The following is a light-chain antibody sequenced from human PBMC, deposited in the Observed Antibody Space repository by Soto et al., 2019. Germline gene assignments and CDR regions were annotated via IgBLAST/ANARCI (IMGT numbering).Light chain of an antibody. CDR3: QQRSNWPPT. CDR2: DAS. V-gene: IGKV3-11*01. CDR1: QSVSSY. J-gene: IGKJ1*01. Sequence: EIVLTQSPATLSLSPGERATLSCRASQSVSSYLAWYQQKPGQAPRLLIYDASNRATGIPARLSGSGSGTDFTLTISSQEPEDFAVYYCQQRSNWPPTFGQGTKVEIK.